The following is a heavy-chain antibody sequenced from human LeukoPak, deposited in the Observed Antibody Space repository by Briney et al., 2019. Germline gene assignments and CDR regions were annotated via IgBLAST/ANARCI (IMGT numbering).Heavy chain of an antibody. Sequence: SETLSLTCAVYGGSFSGYYWSWIRQPPGKGLEWIGEINHSGSTNYNPSLKSRVTISVDTSKNQFSLKLSSVTAADTAVYYCARQRRYDFWSGYQYNWFDPWGQGTLVTASS. CDR3: ARQRRYDFWSGYQYNWFDP. J-gene: IGHJ5*02. V-gene: IGHV4-34*01. CDR1: GGSFSGYY. CDR2: INHSGST. D-gene: IGHD3-3*01.